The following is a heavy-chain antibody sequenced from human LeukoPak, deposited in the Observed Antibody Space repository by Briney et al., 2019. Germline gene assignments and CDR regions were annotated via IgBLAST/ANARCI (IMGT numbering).Heavy chain of an antibody. Sequence: SETLSLTCTVSGGSISSSSYYWGWIRQPPGKGLEWIGSIYYSGSTYYNPSLKSRVTISVDTSKNQFSLKLSSVTAADTAVYYCARTKYSGSYPFDYWGQGTLVTVSS. J-gene: IGHJ4*02. CDR2: IYYSGST. CDR3: ARTKYSGSYPFDY. D-gene: IGHD1-26*01. V-gene: IGHV4-39*07. CDR1: GGSISSSSYY.